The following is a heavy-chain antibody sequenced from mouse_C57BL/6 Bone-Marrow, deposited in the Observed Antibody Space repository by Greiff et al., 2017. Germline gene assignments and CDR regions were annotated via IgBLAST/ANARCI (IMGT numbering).Heavy chain of an antibody. CDR3: AWGGYDDY. D-gene: IGHD2-2*01. V-gene: IGHV1-81*01. CDR2: IYPRSGNT. CDR1: GYTFTSYG. Sequence: QVHVKQSGAELARPGASVKLSCKASGYTFTSYGISWVKQRTGQGLEWIGEIYPRSGNTYYNEKFKGKATLTADKSSSTAYMELRSLTSEDSAVYFCAWGGYDDYWGQGTTLTVSS. J-gene: IGHJ2*01.